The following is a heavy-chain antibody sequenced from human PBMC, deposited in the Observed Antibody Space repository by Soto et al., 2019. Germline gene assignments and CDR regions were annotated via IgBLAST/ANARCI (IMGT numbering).Heavy chain of an antibody. J-gene: IGHJ4*02. CDR3: VRSSTIVATITRPKYFDF. D-gene: IGHD5-12*01. Sequence: LRLSCAASGFIFSDYTMNWVRQAPGKGLEWVSSISGSSRYIYYADSMKGRFTISRDNAKNSLFLQMDSLRADDTAVYYCVRSSTIVATITRPKYFDFWGQGSLVTVSS. V-gene: IGHV3-21*06. CDR2: ISGSSRYI. CDR1: GFIFSDYT.